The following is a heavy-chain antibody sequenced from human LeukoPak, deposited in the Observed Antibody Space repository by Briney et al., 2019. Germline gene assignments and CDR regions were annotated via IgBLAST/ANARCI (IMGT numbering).Heavy chain of an antibody. Sequence: GGSLRLSCAASGFTFSSYVIYWVRQAPGKGLEWVALISYDGSNKYYADSVKGRFTISRDNSKNTLYPQMNSLRAEDTAVYYCARERRQWQPFDVWGQGTMVTVSS. D-gene: IGHD6-19*01. CDR1: GFTFSSYV. J-gene: IGHJ3*01. CDR2: ISYDGSNK. V-gene: IGHV3-30-3*01. CDR3: ARERRQWQPFDV.